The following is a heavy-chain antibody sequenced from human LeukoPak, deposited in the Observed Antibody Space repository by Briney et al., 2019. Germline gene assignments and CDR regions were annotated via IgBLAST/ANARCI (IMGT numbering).Heavy chain of an antibody. CDR1: GGSISSGSYY. D-gene: IGHD2-15*01. J-gene: IGHJ5*02. V-gene: IGHV4-61*02. CDR2: IYTSGST. Sequence: SETLSLTCTVSGGSISSGSYYWRWIRQPAGKGLEWIGRIYTSGSTYYNPSLKSRVTISVDTSKNQFSLKLSSVTAADTAVYYCASTKDIVVEVGWFDPWGQGTLVTVSS. CDR3: ASTKDIVVEVGWFDP.